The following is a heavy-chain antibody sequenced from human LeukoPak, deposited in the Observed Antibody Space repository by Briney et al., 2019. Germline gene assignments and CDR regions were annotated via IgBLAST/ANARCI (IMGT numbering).Heavy chain of an antibody. CDR3: ARLDCTGDGCYNH. CDR1: GDSVTSYY. Sequence: SETLSHTCFVSGDSVTSYYWSWIRQPPGKGLEGIGYVSSDGTTKYTPSLRSRVIMSVDTAKNHIALSLTSLTAADTAIYYCARLDCTGDGCYNHWGQGTLVTVSS. CDR2: VSSDGTT. J-gene: IGHJ4*02. D-gene: IGHD2-8*02. V-gene: IGHV4-59*08.